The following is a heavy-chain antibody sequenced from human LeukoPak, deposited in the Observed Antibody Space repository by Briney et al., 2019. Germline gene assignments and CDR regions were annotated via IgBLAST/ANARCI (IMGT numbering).Heavy chain of an antibody. J-gene: IGHJ2*01. V-gene: IGHV4-59*01. CDR3: ARVWYSSGWYPDWYFDL. CDR1: GGSISSYY. CDR2: IYYSGST. D-gene: IGHD6-19*01. Sequence: SETLSLTCTVSGGSISSYYWSWIRPPPGKRLEWIGYIYYSGSTNYNPSLKSRVTISVDTSKNQFSLKLSSVTAADTAVYYCARVWYSSGWYPDWYFDLWGRGTLVTVSS.